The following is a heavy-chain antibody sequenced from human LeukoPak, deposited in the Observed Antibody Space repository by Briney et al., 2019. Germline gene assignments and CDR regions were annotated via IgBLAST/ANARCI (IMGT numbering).Heavy chain of an antibody. V-gene: IGHV3-48*01. CDR3: ARDLSWIQLWTYYFDY. CDR2: ISSSSSTT. J-gene: IGHJ4*02. CDR1: GFTFSSYS. D-gene: IGHD5-18*01. Sequence: PGGSLRLSCAASGFTFSSYSMNWVRQAPGKGLEWVSYISSSSSTTYYADSVKGRFTISRDNAKNSLYLQMNSLRAEDTAVYYCARDLSWIQLWTYYFDYWGQRTLVTVSS.